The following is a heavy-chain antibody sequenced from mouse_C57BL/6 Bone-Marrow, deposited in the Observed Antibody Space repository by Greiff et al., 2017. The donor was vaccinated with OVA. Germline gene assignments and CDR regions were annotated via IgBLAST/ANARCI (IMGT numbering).Heavy chain of an antibody. Sequence: VQLQESDAELVKPGASVKISCKVSGYTFTDHTIHWMKQRPEQGLEWIGYIYPRDGSTKYNEKFKGKATLTADKSSSTAYMQLNSLTSEDSAVYFCAREDYYGSSHWYFDVWGTGTTVTVSS. V-gene: IGHV1-78*01. J-gene: IGHJ1*03. D-gene: IGHD1-1*01. CDR2: IYPRDGST. CDR1: GYTFTDHT. CDR3: AREDYYGSSHWYFDV.